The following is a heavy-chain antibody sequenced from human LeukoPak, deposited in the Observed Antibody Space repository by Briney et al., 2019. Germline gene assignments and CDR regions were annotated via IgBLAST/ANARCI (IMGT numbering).Heavy chain of an antibody. CDR3: ARLFGEPAAIIDS. D-gene: IGHD2-2*01. V-gene: IGHV4-34*01. J-gene: IGHJ4*02. Sequence: TSETLSLTCAVYGGSFSGYYWSWIRQPPGKGLEWIGEINHSGTTNYNPSLRSRVTMSADTSKNQFSLRLSSVTAADTAVYYCARLFGEPAAIIDSWGRGTLVIVSS. CDR1: GGSFSGYY. CDR2: INHSGTT.